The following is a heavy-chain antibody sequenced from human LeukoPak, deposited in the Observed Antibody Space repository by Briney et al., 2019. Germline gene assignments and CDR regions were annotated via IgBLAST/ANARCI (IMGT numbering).Heavy chain of an antibody. CDR1: GYTFTSYA. Sequence: EASVKVSCKASGYTFTSYAMNCVRQAPGQGLEWMGWINTNTGNPTYAQGFTGRFVFSLDTSVSTAYLQISSLKAEDTALYYCARVRKYSYGYLADYWGQGTLVTVSS. CDR2: INTNTGNP. V-gene: IGHV7-4-1*02. D-gene: IGHD5-18*01. J-gene: IGHJ4*02. CDR3: ARVRKYSYGYLADY.